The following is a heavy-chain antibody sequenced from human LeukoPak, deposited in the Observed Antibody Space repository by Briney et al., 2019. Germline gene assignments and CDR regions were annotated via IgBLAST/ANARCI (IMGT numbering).Heavy chain of an antibody. V-gene: IGHV3-48*04. D-gene: IGHD6-19*01. CDR2: ISSGGLTI. CDR3: AKDHRGGWSGYFDS. Sequence: GGSLRLSCVASGFTFSTYTFNWVRQAPGKDLEWLSYISSGGLTIFYADSVKGRFTISRDNTKNSIYLDMTNLKAEDTALYYCAKDHRGGWSGYFDSWGQGTLVTVSS. CDR1: GFTFSTYT. J-gene: IGHJ4*02.